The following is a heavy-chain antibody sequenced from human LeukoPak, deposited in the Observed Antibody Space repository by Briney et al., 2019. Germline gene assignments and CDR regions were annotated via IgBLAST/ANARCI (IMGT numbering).Heavy chain of an antibody. Sequence: GGSLRLSCAASGFTFSTYYMSWVRQAPGKGLEWVGNIKRDGSDKYYVDSVKGRFTISRDNAKNSLYLQMNSLRVEDTAVYYCARDLTYYYYGLDVWGQGTTATVSS. V-gene: IGHV3-7*01. CDR3: ARDLTYYYYGLDV. J-gene: IGHJ6*02. CDR1: GFTFSTYY. CDR2: IKRDGSDK.